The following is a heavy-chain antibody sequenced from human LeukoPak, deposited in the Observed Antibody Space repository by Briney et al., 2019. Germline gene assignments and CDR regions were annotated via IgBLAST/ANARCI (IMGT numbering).Heavy chain of an antibody. CDR3: ARAHSSSPTFDL. CDR1: GFTFSDYG. V-gene: IGHV3-33*01. D-gene: IGHD6-6*01. CDR2: IWYDGSKK. Sequence: PGRSLRLSCAASGFTFSDYGIHWVRQAPGQGLEWVALIWYDGSKKYYADSVKGRFTISRDNTKNTLYLQLNSLRADDTAVYYCARAHSSSPTFDLWGQGTLVTVSS. J-gene: IGHJ4*02.